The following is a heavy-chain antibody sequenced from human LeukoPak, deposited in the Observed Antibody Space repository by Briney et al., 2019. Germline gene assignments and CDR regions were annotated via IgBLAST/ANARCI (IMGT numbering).Heavy chain of an antibody. CDR1: GYTFNRHW. D-gene: IGHD3-10*01. CDR2: ISPTGGTT. Sequence: ASVKVSCKPSGYTFNRHWLHWVRQAPGQGLEWMGVISPTGGTTNYGQKFRGRVTMTRDMSTSTDYMELRSLRSEDTAVYYCARDNSVGDIAWWFDPWGQGTLVIVSS. CDR3: ARDNSVGDIAWWFDP. V-gene: IGHV1-46*02. J-gene: IGHJ5*02.